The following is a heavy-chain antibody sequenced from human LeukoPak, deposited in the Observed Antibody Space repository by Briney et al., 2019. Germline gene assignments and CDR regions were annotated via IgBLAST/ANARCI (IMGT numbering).Heavy chain of an antibody. Sequence: GGSLRLSCAASGFTFSSYNMNWVRQAPGKGLEWVAVISYDGSNEYYADSVKGRFTISRDNSKNTLYVQMNSLRAEDTAVYYCARDRGRYFDWSGDSWSQGTLVTVSS. CDR2: ISYDGSNE. CDR1: GFTFSSYN. D-gene: IGHD3-9*01. J-gene: IGHJ4*02. V-gene: IGHV3-30-3*01. CDR3: ARDRGRYFDWSGDS.